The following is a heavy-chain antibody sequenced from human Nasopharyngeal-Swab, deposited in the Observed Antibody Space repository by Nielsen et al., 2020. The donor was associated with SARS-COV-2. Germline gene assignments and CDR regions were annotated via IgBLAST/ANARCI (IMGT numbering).Heavy chain of an antibody. CDR1: GFTFSDYY. D-gene: IGHD3-10*01. CDR3: ATSLQKDYFDY. CDR2: ISSSSSYT. Sequence: GGSLRLSCAASGFTFSDYYMSWIRQAPGKGLEWVSYISSSSSYTNYADSVKGRFTISRDNAKNSLYLQMNSLRAEDTAAYYCATSLQKDYFDYWGQGTLVTVSS. V-gene: IGHV3-11*03. J-gene: IGHJ4*02.